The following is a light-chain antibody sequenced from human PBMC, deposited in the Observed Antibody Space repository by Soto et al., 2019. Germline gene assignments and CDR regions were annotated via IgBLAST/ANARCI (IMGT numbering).Light chain of an antibody. CDR3: QQRSNWPIT. V-gene: IGKV3-15*01. CDR1: QRISSN. CDR2: GAS. Sequence: EVVMTQSPATLSVSPGERATLSCRASQRISSNLAWYQQRPGQAPRLLIYGASTRAPGIPARFSGSGSETEFTLTISSLQSEDFAVYYCQQRSNWPITFGQGTRLEI. J-gene: IGKJ5*01.